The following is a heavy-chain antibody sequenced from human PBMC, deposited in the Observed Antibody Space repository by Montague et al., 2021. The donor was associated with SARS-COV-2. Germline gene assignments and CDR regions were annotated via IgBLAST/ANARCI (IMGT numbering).Heavy chain of an antibody. CDR3: ASMVRAQVYYFDY. V-gene: IGHV4-39*01. J-gene: IGHJ4*02. CDR1: GGSIRSSSYY. D-gene: IGHD3-10*01. Sequence: SETLSLTCTVSGGSIRSSSYYWGWIRQPPGKGLEWIGSIFYSGSTDYNPSLKSRVTISVDTSKNQFSLKLSSVTAADTAVYYCASMVRAQVYYFDYWGQGTLVTGSS. CDR2: IFYSGST.